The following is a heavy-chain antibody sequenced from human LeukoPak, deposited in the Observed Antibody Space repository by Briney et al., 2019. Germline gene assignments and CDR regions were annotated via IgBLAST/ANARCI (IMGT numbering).Heavy chain of an antibody. CDR3: ASADYDSSGYYRPPGVGRATDAFDI. CDR2: LYYMRGA. D-gene: IGHD3-22*01. J-gene: IGHJ3*02. Sequence: SETLSLTCTVSGGSISGYYWSWSRQPPGKGVEWIGNLYYMRGAWYKSSLKSRVTTSVDTSRNEFSLKLSSVTAADTAVYYCASADYDSSGYYRPPGVGRATDAFDIWGQGTMVTVSS. V-gene: IGHV4-59*01. CDR1: GGSISGYY.